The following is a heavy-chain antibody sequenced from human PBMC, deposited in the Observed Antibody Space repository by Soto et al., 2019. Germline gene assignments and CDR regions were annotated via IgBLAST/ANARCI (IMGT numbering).Heavy chain of an antibody. CDR1: GGTFSSYA. CDR3: ASSAMDHYYYGMDV. CDR2: IIPIFGTA. V-gene: IGHV1-69*12. Sequence: QVQLVQSGAEVKKPGSSVKVSCKASGGTFSSYAISWVRQAPGQGLEWMGGIIPIFGTANYAQKFQGRVTITADESTSTAYMALSRLRSEDTAVYYWASSAMDHYYYGMDVWGQGTTVTVSS. J-gene: IGHJ6*02. D-gene: IGHD5-18*01.